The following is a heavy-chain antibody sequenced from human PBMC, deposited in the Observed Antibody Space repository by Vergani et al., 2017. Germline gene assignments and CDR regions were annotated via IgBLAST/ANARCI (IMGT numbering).Heavy chain of an antibody. J-gene: IGHJ6*02. Sequence: QVQLVESGGGVVQPGRSLRLSCAASGFTFSSYGMHWVRQAPGKGLEWVAVISYDGSNKYYADSVKGRFTISRDNSKNTLYLQMNSLRAEDTAVYYCAKVRGFLLWAKSSYYYYGMDVWGQGTTVTVSS. V-gene: IGHV3-30*18. CDR2: ISYDGSNK. D-gene: IGHD2-21*01. CDR3: AKVRGFLLWAKSSYYYYGMDV. CDR1: GFTFSSYG.